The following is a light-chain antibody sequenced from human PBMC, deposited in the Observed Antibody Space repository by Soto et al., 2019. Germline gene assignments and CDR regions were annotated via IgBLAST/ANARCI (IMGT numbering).Light chain of an antibody. V-gene: IGLV1-44*01. CDR1: SSNIGSNT. CDR2: SNN. Sequence: QSVLTQPPSASGTPGQRVTISCSGSSSNIGSNTVNWYQQLPGTAPKLLIYSNNQRPSGVPDRFSGSKSGTSASLAISGLQSEDDADYYCAAWDARLNGYVFGTGTKLTVL. CDR3: AAWDARLNGYV. J-gene: IGLJ1*01.